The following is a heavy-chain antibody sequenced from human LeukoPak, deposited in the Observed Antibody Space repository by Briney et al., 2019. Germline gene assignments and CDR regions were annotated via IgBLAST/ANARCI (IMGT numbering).Heavy chain of an antibody. CDR3: ARDLAAWDV. CDR2: ISSSSSYI. CDR1: GFTFSSYS. J-gene: IGHJ6*04. Sequence: PGGSLRLSCAASGFTFSSYSMNWVRQAPGKGLEWVSSISSSSSYIYYADSVKGRFTISRDNAENTVFLQMNSLRAEDSAVYYCARDLAAWDVWGKGTTVTVSS. V-gene: IGHV3-21*01.